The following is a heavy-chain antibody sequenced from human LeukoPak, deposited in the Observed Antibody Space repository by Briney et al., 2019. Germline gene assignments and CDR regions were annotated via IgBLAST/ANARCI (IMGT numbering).Heavy chain of an antibody. D-gene: IGHD1-26*01. Sequence: SETLSLTCTVSGASITDYYWSWIRQTPEMGLEYIGYIHISGKAYDNPSLKGRVTVSLDTSQNQFSLKLTSVTAADTAVYFCARHLGEGTYPMDRWGQGILVTVSS. V-gene: IGHV4-59*08. CDR3: ARHLGEGTYPMDR. J-gene: IGHJ5*02. CDR1: GASITDYY. CDR2: IHISGKA.